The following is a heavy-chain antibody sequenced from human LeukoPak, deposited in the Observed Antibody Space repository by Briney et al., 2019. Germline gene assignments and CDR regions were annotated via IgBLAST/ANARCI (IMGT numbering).Heavy chain of an antibody. J-gene: IGHJ4*02. CDR3: ARHGIDWYYDILTGGAEVDY. V-gene: IGHV1-18*01. D-gene: IGHD3-9*01. CDR2: ISAYNGNT. Sequence: GASVKVSCKASGYTFTSYGISWVRQAPGQGLEWMGWISAYNGNTNYAQKLQGRVTMTTDTSTSTAYTELRSLRSDDTAVYYCARHGIDWYYDILTGGAEVDYWGQGTLVTVSS. CDR1: GYTFTSYG.